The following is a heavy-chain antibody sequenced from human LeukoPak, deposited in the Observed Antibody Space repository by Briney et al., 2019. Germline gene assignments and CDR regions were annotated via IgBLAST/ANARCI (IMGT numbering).Heavy chain of an antibody. Sequence: QPGGSLRLSCAASGFTFSSYWMNWARQAPGKGLEWVASINHNGNANYYVDSVKGRFTISRDNAKNSLYLQMSNLRAEDTAVYYCTTDRASGDLPTSDYWGQGTLVTVSS. CDR3: TTDRASGDLPTSDY. CDR2: INHNGNAN. J-gene: IGHJ4*02. V-gene: IGHV3-7*03. CDR1: GFTFSSYW. D-gene: IGHD4-17*01.